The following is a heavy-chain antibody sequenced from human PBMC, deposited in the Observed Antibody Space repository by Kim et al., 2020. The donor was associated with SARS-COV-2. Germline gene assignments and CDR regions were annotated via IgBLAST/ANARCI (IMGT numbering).Heavy chain of an antibody. CDR1: GFTVSSSY. D-gene: IGHD7-27*01. CDR2: IYSGDVT. J-gene: IGHJ4*02. CDR3: AKDDELGFWH. V-gene: IGHV3-53*04. Sequence: GGSLRLSCAASGFTVSSSYMTWVRQAPGKGLEWVSAIYSGDVTDYAASVKGRFTISRHNSTNTLYLQINSMRPADTAVYYCAKDDELGFWHWGQGNLVTV.